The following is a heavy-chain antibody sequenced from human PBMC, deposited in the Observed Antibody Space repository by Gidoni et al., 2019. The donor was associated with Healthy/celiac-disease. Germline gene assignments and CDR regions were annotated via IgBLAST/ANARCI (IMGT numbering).Heavy chain of an antibody. CDR1: GFTFSSYS. J-gene: IGHJ2*01. D-gene: IGHD1-26*01. CDR2: ISSSSSYI. V-gene: IGHV3-21*01. Sequence: EVQLVESGRGLVKPGGTLRPSCAACGFTFSSYSMNWVRQSPGKGMECVSSISSSSSYIYYADAVKGRFTISSNNAKHSMYLQMNSLRAEDTAVYYCARPPEGSFNGWYFDLWGRGTLVTVSS. CDR3: ARPPEGSFNGWYFDL.